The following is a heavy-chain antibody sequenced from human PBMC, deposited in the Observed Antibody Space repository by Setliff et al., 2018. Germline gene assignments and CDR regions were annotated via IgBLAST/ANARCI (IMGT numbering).Heavy chain of an antibody. J-gene: IGHJ6*02. Sequence: KPSETLSLTCTVSGGSISSSSYYWGWIRQPPGKGLEWIGSIYYSGSTYYNPSLKSRVTISVDTSKNQFSLKLSSVTAADTAIYYCAKNWATAHHYYYGMDVWGQGTTVTVSS. D-gene: IGHD2-21*02. CDR1: GGSISSSSYY. CDR3: AKNWATAHHYYYGMDV. V-gene: IGHV4-39*01. CDR2: IYYSGST.